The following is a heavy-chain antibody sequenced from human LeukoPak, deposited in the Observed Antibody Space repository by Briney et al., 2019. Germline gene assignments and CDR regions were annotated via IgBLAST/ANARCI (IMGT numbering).Heavy chain of an antibody. CDR1: GGSFSGYY. CDR3: ARGTPLNYGFWSGYYTGSEYFQH. CDR2: INHSGST. V-gene: IGHV4-34*01. D-gene: IGHD3-3*01. Sequence: SETLSLTCAVYGGSFSGYYWSWIRQPPGKGLEWIGEINHSGSTNYNPSLKSRVTISVDTSKNQFSLKLSSVTAADTAVYYCARGTPLNYGFWSGYYTGSEYFQHWGQGTLVTVSP. J-gene: IGHJ1*01.